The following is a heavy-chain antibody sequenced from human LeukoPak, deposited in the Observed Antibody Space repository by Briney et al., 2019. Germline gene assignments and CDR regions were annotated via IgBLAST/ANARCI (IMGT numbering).Heavy chain of an antibody. J-gene: IGHJ4*02. D-gene: IGHD1-7*01. Sequence: GGSLRLSCAVSGLTFSSYWMSWVRQAPGKGLEWVANIKQDGSEKNYLDSVKGRFTISRDNAKNSLYLQMNSLRAEDTAIYYCAREDDWNYEDYWGQGTLVTVSS. V-gene: IGHV3-7*01. CDR2: IKQDGSEK. CDR1: GLTFSSYW. CDR3: AREDDWNYEDY.